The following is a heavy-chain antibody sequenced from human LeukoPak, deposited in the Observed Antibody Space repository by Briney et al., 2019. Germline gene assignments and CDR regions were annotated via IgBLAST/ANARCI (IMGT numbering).Heavy chain of an antibody. V-gene: IGHV3-11*01. J-gene: IGHJ4*02. CDR1: GFPFSDHY. CDR2: ISISGETS. D-gene: IGHD1-14*01. Sequence: GGALRLSCAASGFPFSDHYMSWMRQAPGKGLEWLSHISISGETSYNADSVKGRFTISRDNGKSTLHLQLNSLRVEDTAVYYCARCGDSGNKVDYWGQGTLVTVSS. CDR3: ARCGDSGNKVDY.